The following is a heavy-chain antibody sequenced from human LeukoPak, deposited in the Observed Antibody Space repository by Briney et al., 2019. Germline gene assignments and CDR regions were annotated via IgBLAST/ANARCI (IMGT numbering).Heavy chain of an antibody. J-gene: IGHJ4*02. CDR1: GFTFSSYS. V-gene: IGHV3-48*04. CDR3: ARDNGGFDY. Sequence: GGSLRLSCAASGFTFSSYSMNWVRQAPGKGLEWLSYITSSSSTMYYADSVKGRFTISRDNAKNSLYLQMHSLRAEDTAVYYCARDNGGFDYWGQGTLVTVSS. D-gene: IGHD4-23*01. CDR2: ITSSSSTM.